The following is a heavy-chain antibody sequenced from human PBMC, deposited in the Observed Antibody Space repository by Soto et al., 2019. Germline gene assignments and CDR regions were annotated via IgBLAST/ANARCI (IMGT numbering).Heavy chain of an antibody. V-gene: IGHV3-30-3*01. D-gene: IGHD5-18*01. CDR1: GFQFSAFA. CDR2: ISNDGSNK. CDR3: ARGGETVMVLGYYYGRAV. Sequence: QEQLVESGGGVVQPGRSLRLSCAASGFQFSAFAIHWVRQAPGKGLEWLAVISNDGSNKYYADSVKGRFTISRDNSMNTMYLQLNSLTDEDTAVYYCARGGETVMVLGYYYGRAVWGQGTTVTVSS. J-gene: IGHJ6*02.